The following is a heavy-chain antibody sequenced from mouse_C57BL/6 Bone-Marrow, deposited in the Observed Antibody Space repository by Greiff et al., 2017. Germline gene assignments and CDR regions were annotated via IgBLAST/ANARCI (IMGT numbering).Heavy chain of an antibody. Sequence: QVQLKQPGAELVKPGASVKLSCKASGYTFTSYWMHWVKQRPGRGLEWIGRIDPNSGGTKYNEKFKSKATLTVDKPSSTAYMQLSSLTSEDSAVYVCARGTTVVAYYFDYWGQGTTLTVSS. CDR1: GYTFTSYW. J-gene: IGHJ2*01. D-gene: IGHD1-1*01. V-gene: IGHV1-72*01. CDR2: IDPNSGGT. CDR3: ARGTTVVAYYFDY.